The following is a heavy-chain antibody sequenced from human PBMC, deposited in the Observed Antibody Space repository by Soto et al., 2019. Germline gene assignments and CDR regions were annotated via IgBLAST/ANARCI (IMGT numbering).Heavy chain of an antibody. V-gene: IGHV1-18*01. J-gene: IGHJ5*02. CDR2: ISLYSDGT. Sequence: GFSVKGSCKTSGYTFSKYGITWLRQAPGQPLEWLGWISLYSDGTNYAQKFQGRVSMTTDTSTTTAYMELRSLRSDDTAVYYCARVVPGAEAWFGLWGQGTLVT. CDR1: GYTFSKYG. D-gene: IGHD2-2*01. CDR3: ARVVPGAEAWFGL.